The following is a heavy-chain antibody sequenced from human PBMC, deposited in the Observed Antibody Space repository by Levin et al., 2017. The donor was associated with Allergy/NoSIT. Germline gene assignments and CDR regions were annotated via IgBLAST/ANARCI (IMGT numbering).Heavy chain of an antibody. CDR1: GFTFSGFG. D-gene: IGHD2-2*01. CDR3: ARARGDCSSTTCYFDY. V-gene: IGHV3-33*01. CDR2: IWYDESDK. J-gene: IGHJ4*02. Sequence: GESLKISCAASGFTFSGFGMHWVRQAPGKGLEWVAVIWYDESDKYYADSVKGRFTISRDNSKNTLYVQMNSLRADDTAVYYCARARGDCSSTTCYFDYWGPGTLVTVSS.